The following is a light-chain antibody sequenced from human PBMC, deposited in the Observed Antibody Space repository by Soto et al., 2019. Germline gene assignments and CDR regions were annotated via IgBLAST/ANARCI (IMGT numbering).Light chain of an antibody. CDR1: QDITNS. V-gene: IGKV1-33*01. CDR3: QQYDHLSLT. Sequence: DIQMTQSPSSLSASVGHRVTITCQASQDITNSLNWYQQKPGKAPNLLIFDASNLDAGVPSRFSGSGSGKYFTFTIHSLQPEDVATYYCQQYDHLSLTFGGGTKVEIK. J-gene: IGKJ4*01. CDR2: DAS.